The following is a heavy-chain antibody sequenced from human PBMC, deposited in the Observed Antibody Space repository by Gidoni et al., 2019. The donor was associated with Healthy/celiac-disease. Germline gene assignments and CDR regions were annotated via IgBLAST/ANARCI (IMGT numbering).Heavy chain of an antibody. J-gene: IGHJ4*02. CDR3: AREMVIVPAAAFDY. V-gene: IGHV1-3*01. CDR1: GYSFPGYA. CDR2: ITAGNGNT. D-gene: IGHD2-2*01. Sequence: QVQLVQSGAEVKKPGASVTVSCKASGYSFPGYAVHWVRQAPGQRLEWMGWITAGNGNTKYSQKFQGRVTITGDTSASTVYMELSSLRSEDTAVYYCAREMVIVPAAAFDYWGQGTLVTVSS.